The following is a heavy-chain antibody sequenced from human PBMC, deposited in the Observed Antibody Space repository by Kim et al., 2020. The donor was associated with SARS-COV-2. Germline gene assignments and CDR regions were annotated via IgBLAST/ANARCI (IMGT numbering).Heavy chain of an antibody. CDR1: GLTCRSYA. CDR3: ARAPGGDYFDS. V-gene: IGHV3-30-3*01. CDR2: ISYDGSNK. J-gene: IGHJ4*02. D-gene: IGHD3-10*01. Sequence: GGSLRLSCAASGLTCRSYAMHWVRQAPGKGLEWMTIISYDGSNKNYADSVKGRFTISRDNSKNTLYLQMNSLRAEDTAVYYCARAPGGDYFDSWGQGTLVTVSS.